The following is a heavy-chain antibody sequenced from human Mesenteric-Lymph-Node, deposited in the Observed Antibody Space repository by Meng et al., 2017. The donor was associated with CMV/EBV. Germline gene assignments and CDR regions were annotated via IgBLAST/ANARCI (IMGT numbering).Heavy chain of an antibody. CDR1: GGSVNSSRYY. CDR2: SYYTVNT. CDR3: AREGEREEEGGEG. D-gene: IGHD3-16*01. V-gene: IGHV4-61*01. Sequence: SSPLSLTRTVSGGSVNSSRYYWSWIRQPPGKELEWIGYSYYTVNTNYNPSLKSRVTISMDTSKNQFSLKLSSVTAADTAVYYCAREGEREEEGGEGGGKG. J-gene: IGHJ6*03.